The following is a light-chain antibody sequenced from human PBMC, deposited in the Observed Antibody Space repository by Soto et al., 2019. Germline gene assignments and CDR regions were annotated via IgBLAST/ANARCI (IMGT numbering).Light chain of an antibody. Sequence: QSALTQPPSASGTPGQRVTISCSGGSSNIGSNTVNWYQQLPGTAPKLLIYSNNQRPSGVPDRFSGSKSGTSASLAISGLQSEDEADYYCAAWDDSLNGSVFGTGTKVTVL. V-gene: IGLV1-44*01. J-gene: IGLJ1*01. CDR3: AAWDDSLNGSV. CDR2: SNN. CDR1: SSNIGSNT.